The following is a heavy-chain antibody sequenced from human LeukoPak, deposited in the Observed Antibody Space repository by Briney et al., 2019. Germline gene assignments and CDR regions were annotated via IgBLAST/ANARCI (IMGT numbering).Heavy chain of an antibody. V-gene: IGHV3-30-3*01. CDR3: ARGVTMIVVVIHDWYFDL. D-gene: IGHD3-22*01. Sequence: PGGSLRLSCAASGFTFSSYAMHWVRQAPGKGLEWVAVISYDGSNKYYADSVKGRFTISRDNSKNTLYLQMNSLRAEDTAVYYCARGVTMIVVVIHDWYFDLWGRGTLVTVSS. CDR2: ISYDGSNK. J-gene: IGHJ2*01. CDR1: GFTFSSYA.